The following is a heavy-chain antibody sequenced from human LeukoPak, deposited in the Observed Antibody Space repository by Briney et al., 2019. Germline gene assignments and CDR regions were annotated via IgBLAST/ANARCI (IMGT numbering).Heavy chain of an antibody. CDR1: GFTFSSYA. Sequence: GGSLRLSCAASGFTFSSYAMSWVRQAPGKGLEWVSAISGSGGSTYYADSVKGRFTISRDNSKNTLYLQMNSLRAEDTAVYYCAKEPVITMIVVVSNWFDPWGQGTLVTVSS. J-gene: IGHJ5*02. CDR2: ISGSGGST. D-gene: IGHD3-22*01. CDR3: AKEPVITMIVVVSNWFDP. V-gene: IGHV3-23*01.